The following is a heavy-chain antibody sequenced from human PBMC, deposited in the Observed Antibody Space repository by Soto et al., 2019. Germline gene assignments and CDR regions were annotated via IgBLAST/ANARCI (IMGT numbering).Heavy chain of an antibody. CDR1: GGAFSSYA. V-gene: IGHV1-69*01. Sequence: QVQLVQSGAEVKKPGSSVKVSCKASGGAFSSYAISWVRQAPGQGLEWMGGIIPIFGTANYAQKFQGRVTITADESTSTAYMELSSLRSEDTAVYYCARSRLITMVRGGPIDYWGQGTLVTVSS. J-gene: IGHJ4*02. CDR2: IIPIFGTA. CDR3: ARSRLITMVRGGPIDY. D-gene: IGHD3-10*01.